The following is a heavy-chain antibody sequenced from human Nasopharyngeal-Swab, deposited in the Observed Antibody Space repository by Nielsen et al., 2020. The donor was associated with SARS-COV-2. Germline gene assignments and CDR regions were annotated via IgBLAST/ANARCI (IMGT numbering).Heavy chain of an antibody. CDR3: VRRAFSASYFYFDY. J-gene: IGHJ4*02. CDR1: GYIFTSYW. V-gene: IGHV5-51*01. CDR2: IYPADFDS. Sequence: GESLKISCKGSGYIFTSYWIGWVRQMPGKGLEWMGIIYPADFDSRYSLSFQGQVSISVDKSISTAYLQWNTLKASDTAIYYCVRRAFSASYFYFDYWGPGTLVTVSS. D-gene: IGHD1-26*01.